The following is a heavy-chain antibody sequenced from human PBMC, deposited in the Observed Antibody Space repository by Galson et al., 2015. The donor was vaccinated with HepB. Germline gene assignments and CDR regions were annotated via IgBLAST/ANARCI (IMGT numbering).Heavy chain of an antibody. CDR2: INPLFGTA. D-gene: IGHD3-10*01. CDR1: GTMFSSFG. J-gene: IGHJ4*02. V-gene: IGHV1-69*06. CDR3: ATNAARGIFFEF. Sequence: SVKVSCKASGTMFSSFGTSWVRQAPGHGLEWMGEINPLFGTANYAQKFQGRVTITADRSTSTAYRELSSLRSEDTAMYYCATNAARGIFFEFWGQGTLVTVSS.